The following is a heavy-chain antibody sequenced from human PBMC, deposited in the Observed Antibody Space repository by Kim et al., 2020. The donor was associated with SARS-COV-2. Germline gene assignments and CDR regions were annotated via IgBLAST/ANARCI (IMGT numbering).Heavy chain of an antibody. Sequence: SETLSLTCTVSGGSISSSNYCWGWIRQPPGKGLEWIGTIYYSGNTFYNPSLKSRVTISVDTSKNQFSLKLSSVTAADTAVYYCARQYNPYYDILTGYYILNWFDPWGQGTLVTVSS. CDR1: GGSISSSNYC. D-gene: IGHD3-9*01. CDR2: IYYSGNT. CDR3: ARQYNPYYDILTGYYILNWFDP. J-gene: IGHJ5*02. V-gene: IGHV4-39*01.